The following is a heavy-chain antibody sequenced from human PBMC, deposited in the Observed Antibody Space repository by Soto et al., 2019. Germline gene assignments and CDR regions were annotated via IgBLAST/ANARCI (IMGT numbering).Heavy chain of an antibody. CDR1: GFSLTTSGVG. J-gene: IGHJ3*01. CDR2: IYWNDDE. Sequence: SGPTLVNPTQTLTLTCTFSGFSLTTSGVGVGWIRQPPGKALEWLALIYWNDDERYSPSLRSRLTITKDTSKNRVVLTMTNMEAWDKATYYCAPSSRSYGDAWDFWGQVTMVTVS. CDR3: APSSRSYGDAWDF. V-gene: IGHV2-5*01. D-gene: IGHD2-2*01.